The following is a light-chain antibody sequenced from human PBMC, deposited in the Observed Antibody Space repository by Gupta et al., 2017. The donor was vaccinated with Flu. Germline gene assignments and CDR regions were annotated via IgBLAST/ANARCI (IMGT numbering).Light chain of an antibody. V-gene: IGKV1-33*01. Sequence: DIQMTQSPSSLSASVGDRVTITCQASQDISNFLNWYQLKPGKAPKLLIYDASNLETGVPSRFSGSGSGTDFTFTISSLQPEDIATYYCQQYDSLPLYSFGQGTKLEIK. J-gene: IGKJ2*03. CDR3: QQYDSLPLYS. CDR1: QDISNF. CDR2: DAS.